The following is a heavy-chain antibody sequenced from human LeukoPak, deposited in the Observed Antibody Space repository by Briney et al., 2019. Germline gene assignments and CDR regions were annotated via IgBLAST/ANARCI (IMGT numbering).Heavy chain of an antibody. D-gene: IGHD2-15*01. Sequence: PGGFLRIFCAASGFTVRSNYMSWVRPGPGKGLEWVSVIFSGGSTYYADSVKGRFTISRDNSKNTLYLQMNSLRAEDTAVYYCAKVATDMDYWGQGTLVTVSS. CDR1: GFTVRSNY. CDR3: AKVATDMDY. CDR2: IFSGGST. J-gene: IGHJ4*02. V-gene: IGHV3-53*01.